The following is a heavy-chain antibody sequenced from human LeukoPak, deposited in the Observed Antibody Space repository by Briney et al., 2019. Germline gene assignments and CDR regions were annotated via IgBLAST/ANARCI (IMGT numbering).Heavy chain of an antibody. CDR1: GNYW. D-gene: IGHD2/OR15-2a*01. V-gene: IGHV3-74*01. J-gene: IGHJ4*02. CDR3: VSFYETY. Sequence: GGSLRLSCAASGNYWMHWVRQAPGKGLVWVSHINSDGSWTSYADSVKGRFTISKDNAKNTVYLQMNSLRAEDTAVYYCVSFYETYWGQGTLVTVSS. CDR2: INSDGSWT.